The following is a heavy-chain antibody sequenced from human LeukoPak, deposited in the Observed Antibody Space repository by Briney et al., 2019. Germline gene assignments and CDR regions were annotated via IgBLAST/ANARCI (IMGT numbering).Heavy chain of an antibody. CDR1: GCTFTGYY. CDR2: INPNSGGT. D-gene: IGHD6-13*01. J-gene: IGHJ4*02. CDR3: ARDRPYSSSWESIDY. V-gene: IGHV1-2*02. Sequence: ASVKVSCKASGCTFTGYYMHWVRQAPGQGLERMGWINPNSGGTNYAQKFQGRVTMTRDTSISTAYMELSRLRSDDTAVYYCARDRPYSSSWESIDYWGQGTLVTVSS.